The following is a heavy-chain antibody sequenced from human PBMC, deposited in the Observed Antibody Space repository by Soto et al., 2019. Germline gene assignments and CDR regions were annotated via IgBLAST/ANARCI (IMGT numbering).Heavy chain of an antibody. CDR2: IYHSGST. V-gene: IGHV4-30-2*01. CDR3: ARGADPFDP. CDR1: GGSISSGGYS. Sequence: SETLSLTCAVSGGSISSGGYSWSWIRQPPGKGLEWIGYIYHSGSTYYNPPLKSRVTISVDRSKNQFSLKLSSVTAADTAVYYCARGADPFDPWGQGTLVTVSS. D-gene: IGHD3-16*01. J-gene: IGHJ5*02.